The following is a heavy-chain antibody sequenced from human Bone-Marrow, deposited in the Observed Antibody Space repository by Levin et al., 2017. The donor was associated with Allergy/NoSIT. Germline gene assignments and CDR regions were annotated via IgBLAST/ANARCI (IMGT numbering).Heavy chain of an antibody. CDR2: TYYRSKWYN. J-gene: IGHJ6*02. Sequence: SQTLSLTCAISGDSVSSNSAAWNWIRQSPSRGLEWLGRTYYRSKWYNDYAVSVKSRITINPDTSKNQFSLQLNSVTPEDTAVYYCARGRDHRTGPLVCYYGMDVWGQGTTVTVSS. D-gene: IGHD1-14*01. CDR3: ARGRDHRTGPLVCYYGMDV. CDR1: GDSVSSNSAA. V-gene: IGHV6-1*01.